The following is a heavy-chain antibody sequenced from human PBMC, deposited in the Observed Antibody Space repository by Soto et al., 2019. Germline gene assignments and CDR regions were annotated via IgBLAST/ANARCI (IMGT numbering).Heavy chain of an antibody. CDR2: ISAYNGNT. Sequence: QVQLVQSGAEVKKPGASVKFSCKASGYTFTNYGISLVRQAPGQGLEWMGWISAYNGNTNYAQKLQGRVTMTTNKSTNTAYMELTSLRSDDTVVYYCASGGSYFDFWGQGTLVTVSS. D-gene: IGHD3-16*01. CDR1: GYTFTNYG. J-gene: IGHJ4*02. V-gene: IGHV1-18*01. CDR3: ASGGSYFDF.